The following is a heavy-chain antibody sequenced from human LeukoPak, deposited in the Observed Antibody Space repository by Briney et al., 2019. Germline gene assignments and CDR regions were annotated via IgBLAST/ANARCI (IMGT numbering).Heavy chain of an antibody. V-gene: IGHV3-48*03. Sequence: PGGSLRLSCAASGFTFSSYEMNWVRQAPGKGLEWVSYISSSGRTIYYADSVRGRFTISRDNAKNSLYLQMNGLTAEDTAVYYSARAFLVRGVIIDYLGQGTLVTVSS. D-gene: IGHD3-10*01. J-gene: IGHJ4*02. CDR3: ARAFLVRGVIIDY. CDR1: GFTFSSYE. CDR2: ISSSGRTI.